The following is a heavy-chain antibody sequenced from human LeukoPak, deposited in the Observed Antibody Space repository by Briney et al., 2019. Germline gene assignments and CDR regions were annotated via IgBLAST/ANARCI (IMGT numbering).Heavy chain of an antibody. CDR2: INSDGSYT. CDR3: ARGPSGRSDY. CDR1: GVISSNYW. J-gene: IGHJ4*02. D-gene: IGHD3-10*01. Sequence: GGTLRLSCAASGVISSNYWMHSVRQAPGPGLVWVSRINSDGSYTTYADSVKGRFTTSRDNAKNTVYLQMNRLRAEDTAVYYCARGPSGRSDYWGQGSLVTVSS. V-gene: IGHV3-74*01.